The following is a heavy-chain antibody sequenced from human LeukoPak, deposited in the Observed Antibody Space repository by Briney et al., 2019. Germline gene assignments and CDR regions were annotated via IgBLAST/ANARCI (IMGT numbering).Heavy chain of an antibody. V-gene: IGHV3-21*04. CDR1: GFTFSSYS. J-gene: IGHJ4*02. Sequence: GGSLRLSCAASGFTFSSYSMNWVRQAPGKGLEWVSSISSSSSNTNYADSVKGRFTISRDNAKSSLYLQMNSLRAEDTAVYYCARGRGYSGYDESPFDYWGQGTLVTVSS. CDR2: ISSSSSNT. D-gene: IGHD5-12*01. CDR3: ARGRGYSGYDESPFDY.